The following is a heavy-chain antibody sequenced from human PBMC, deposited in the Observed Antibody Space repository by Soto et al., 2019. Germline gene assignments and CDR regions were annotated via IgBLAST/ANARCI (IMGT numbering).Heavy chain of an antibody. CDR1: GGSMTSRDW. CDR3: ARDLDFRVEDG. D-gene: IGHD3-9*01. CDR2: VSYSGNT. J-gene: IGHJ4*02. V-gene: IGHV4-4*02. Sequence: QVQLHESGPGLVNPSGTLSLTCVVSGGSMTSRDWWSWVRQPPGKGLGWIGEVSYSGNTHYNPSLRSRVTMSIDKSKNQFSLKMTAVTAADTAVYHCARDLDFRVEDGWGQGTLVTVSS.